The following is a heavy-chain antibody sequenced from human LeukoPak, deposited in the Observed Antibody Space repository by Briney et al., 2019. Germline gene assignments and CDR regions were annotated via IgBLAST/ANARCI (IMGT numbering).Heavy chain of an antibody. CDR3: ALASYGLNWFDP. CDR2: IYYSGST. Sequence: SETLSLTCTVSGGSISSYYWSWIRQPPGKGLEWIGYIYYSGSTNYNPSLTSRVTISVDTYKNQFSLTLSSVTAADTAVYYCALASYGLNWFDPWGQGTLVTVSS. V-gene: IGHV4-59*01. CDR1: GGSISSYY. J-gene: IGHJ5*02. D-gene: IGHD5-18*01.